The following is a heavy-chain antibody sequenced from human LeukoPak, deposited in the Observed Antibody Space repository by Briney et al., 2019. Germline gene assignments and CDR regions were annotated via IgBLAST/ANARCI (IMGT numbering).Heavy chain of an antibody. Sequence: RASVKVSCTASGYTFTSYYMHWVRQAPGQGLEWMGIINPSGGSTSYAQKFQGRVTMTRDTSTSTVYMELSSLRSEDTAVYYCAREGAYDGYYYYGMDVWGQGTTVTVSS. D-gene: IGHD5-12*01. V-gene: IGHV1-46*01. CDR3: AREGAYDGYYYYGMDV. CDR2: INPSGGST. CDR1: GYTFTSYY. J-gene: IGHJ6*02.